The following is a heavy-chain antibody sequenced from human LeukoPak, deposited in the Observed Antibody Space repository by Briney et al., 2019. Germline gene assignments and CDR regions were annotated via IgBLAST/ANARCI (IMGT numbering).Heavy chain of an antibody. J-gene: IGHJ4*02. Sequence: GGSLRLSCTASGFTFSTYTMNWVRQAPGKGLEWVSSISSSSYYIYYADSVKGRFTISRDNAKNSLFLQMNSLRAEDTAVYYCGAAYSGSSPFDYWGQGSLVTVSS. CDR3: GAAYSGSSPFDY. CDR2: ISSSSYYI. CDR1: GFTFSTYT. D-gene: IGHD1-26*01. V-gene: IGHV3-21*01.